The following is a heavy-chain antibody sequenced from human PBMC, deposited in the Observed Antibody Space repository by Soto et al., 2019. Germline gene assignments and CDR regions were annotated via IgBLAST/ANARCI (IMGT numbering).Heavy chain of an antibody. J-gene: IGHJ5*02. CDR1: GFTFSSYG. CDR3: AKSYNGPTRGNWFDP. V-gene: IGHV3-30*18. CDR2: ISYDGSNK. Sequence: PGGSMRLSCAASGFTFSSYGMHWVRQAPGKGLEWVAVISYDGSNKYYADSVKGRFTISRDNSKNTLYLQMNSLRAEDTAVYYCAKSYNGPTRGNWFDPWGQGTLVTVSS. D-gene: IGHD2-2*02.